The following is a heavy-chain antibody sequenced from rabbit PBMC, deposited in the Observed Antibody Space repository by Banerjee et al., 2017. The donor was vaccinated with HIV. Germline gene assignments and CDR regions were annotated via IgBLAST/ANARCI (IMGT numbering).Heavy chain of an antibody. V-gene: IGHV1S45*01. J-gene: IGHJ4*01. Sequence: EESGGGLVQPEGSLTLTCTASGFSFSSSYWICWVRQAPGKGLEWIGCISTGSGYIYYASWAKGRFTISKTSSTTVTLQMTSLAAADTATYFCARGSSGWGSNLWGPGTLVTVS. D-gene: IGHD4-1*01. CDR3: ARGSSGWGSNL. CDR1: GFSFSSSYW. CDR2: ISTGSGYI.